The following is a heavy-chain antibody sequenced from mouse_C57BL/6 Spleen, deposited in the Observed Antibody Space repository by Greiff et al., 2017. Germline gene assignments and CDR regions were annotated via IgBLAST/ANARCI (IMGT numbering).Heavy chain of an antibody. CDR1: GYTFTSYW. D-gene: IGHD3-2*02. V-gene: IGHV1-59*01. CDR2: IDPSDSYT. CDR3: ARSASSGYIDAMDY. Sequence: QVQLQQPGAELVRPGTSVKLSCKASGYTFTSYWMHWVKQRPGQGLEWIGVIDPSDSYTNYNQKFKGKATLTVDTSSSTAYMQLSSLTSEDSAVYYCARSASSGYIDAMDYWGQGTSGTVSS. J-gene: IGHJ4*01.